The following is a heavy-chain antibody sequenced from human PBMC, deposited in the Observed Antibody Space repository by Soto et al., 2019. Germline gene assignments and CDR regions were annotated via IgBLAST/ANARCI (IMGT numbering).Heavy chain of an antibody. CDR3: ARAGTPRQSGAQQLVPGAY. J-gene: IGHJ4*02. D-gene: IGHD6-13*01. V-gene: IGHV1-69*01. Sequence: QVQLVQSGAEVKKPGSSVKVSCKASGGTFSSYAISWVRQAPGQGLEWMGGIIPIFGTANYAQKFQGRVTITADESTRTAYMELSSRRSEDTAVYYCARAGTPRQSGAQQLVPGAYWGQGTLVTVAS. CDR2: IIPIFGTA. CDR1: GGTFSSYA.